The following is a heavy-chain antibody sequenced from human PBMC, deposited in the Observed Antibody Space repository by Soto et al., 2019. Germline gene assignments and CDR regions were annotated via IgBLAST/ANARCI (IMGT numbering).Heavy chain of an antibody. J-gene: IGHJ6*03. D-gene: IGHD2-21*01. V-gene: IGHV3-23*01. CDR2: ISGSGGST. CDR3: ANELILWTYYYYYMDV. Sequence: EVQLLESGGGLVQPGGSLRLSCAASGFTFSSYAMSWVRQAPGKGLEWVSAISGSGGSTYYADSVKGRFTISRDNSKNTLYLQMNSLRAEDTAVYYCANELILWTYYYYYMDVWGKGTTVTVSS. CDR1: GFTFSSYA.